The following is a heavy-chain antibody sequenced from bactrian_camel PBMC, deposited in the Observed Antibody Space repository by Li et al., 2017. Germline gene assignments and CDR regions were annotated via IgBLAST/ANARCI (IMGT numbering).Heavy chain of an antibody. CDR3: AAARATSCPNSGEGIVRWGRCVDVFGN. D-gene: IGHD2*01. V-gene: IGHV3S53*01. Sequence: HVQLVESGGGSVQSGGSLRLTCTASGYASAIKCWGWFRQAPGKEREGVAVTDSDGTTRYAASVQGRFTISKDNVKNTLYLQMNSLRPEDTAMYSCAAARATSCPNSGEGIVRWGRCVDVFGNWGQGTQVTVS. CDR1: GYASAIKC. CDR2: TDSDGTT. J-gene: IGHJ6*01.